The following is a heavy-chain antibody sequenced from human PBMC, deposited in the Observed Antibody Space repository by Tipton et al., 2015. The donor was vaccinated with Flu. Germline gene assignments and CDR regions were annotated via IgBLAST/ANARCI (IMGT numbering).Heavy chain of an antibody. Sequence: SLRLSCAASGFTFSYYTMNWVRQAPGKGLEWVSSISSSNTYIYYADSVKGRFTISRDNAKDSLYLQMNTLRAEDTGVYYCARELSDYYDSSEGDAFDIWGQGTMVTVSS. V-gene: IGHV3-21*01. J-gene: IGHJ3*02. CDR3: ARELSDYYDSSEGDAFDI. D-gene: IGHD3-22*01. CDR2: ISSSNTYI. CDR1: GFTFSYYT.